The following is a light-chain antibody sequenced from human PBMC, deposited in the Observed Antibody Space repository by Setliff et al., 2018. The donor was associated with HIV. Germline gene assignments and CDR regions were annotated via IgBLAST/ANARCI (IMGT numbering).Light chain of an antibody. CDR1: TSDVGGYNF. CDR3: CSYAGSHTFV. J-gene: IGLJ1*01. Sequence: QSVLTQPRSVSGSPGQSVTISCTGTTSDVGGYNFVSWYQHHPGQAPKLMIYDVNKRPSGVPDRFSGSKSGNTASLTISGLQAEDEADYYCCSYAGSHTFVFGTGTKVTV. CDR2: DVN. V-gene: IGLV2-11*01.